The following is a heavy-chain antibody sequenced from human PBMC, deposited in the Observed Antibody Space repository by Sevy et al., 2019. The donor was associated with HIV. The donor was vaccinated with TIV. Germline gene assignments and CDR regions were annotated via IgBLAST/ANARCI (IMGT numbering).Heavy chain of an antibody. J-gene: IGHJ6*02. Sequence: HGGSLRLSCAASGFTFSSYWMSWVRQAPGKGLEWVANIKQDGSEKYYVDSVKGRFTISRDNAKNSLYLQMNSLRAEETAVYYCARDPNPKDYDFWSGYYSYYYGMDVWGQGTTVTVSS. D-gene: IGHD3-3*01. V-gene: IGHV3-7*01. CDR3: ARDPNPKDYDFWSGYYSYYYGMDV. CDR1: GFTFSSYW. CDR2: IKQDGSEK.